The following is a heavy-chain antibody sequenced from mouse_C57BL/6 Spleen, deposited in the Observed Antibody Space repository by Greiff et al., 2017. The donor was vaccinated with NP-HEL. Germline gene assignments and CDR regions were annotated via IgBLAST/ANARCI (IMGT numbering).Heavy chain of an antibody. CDR1: GYTFTSYG. CDR2: IYPRSGNT. V-gene: IGHV1-81*01. CDR3: ARPLRYGSSYWYFDV. J-gene: IGHJ1*03. D-gene: IGHD1-1*01. Sequence: QVQLQQSGAELARPGASVKLSCKASGYTFTSYGISWVKQRTGQGLEWIGEIYPRSGNTYYNEKFKGKATLTADKSSSTAYMELRSLTSEDSAVDFCARPLRYGSSYWYFDVWGTGTTVTVSS.